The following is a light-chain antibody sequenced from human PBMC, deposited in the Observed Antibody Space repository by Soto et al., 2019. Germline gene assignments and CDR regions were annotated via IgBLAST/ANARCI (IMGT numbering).Light chain of an antibody. J-gene: IGLJ2*01. Sequence: QSVLTQPPSASGTPGQRVTISCSGSRSSVGSNTVNWYQHLPGTAPKLLIYSNNQRPSGVPDRISGTKSGTSASLAISGLQSEDEADYYCAAWDDSLNGVVFGGGTKLTVL. CDR2: SNN. CDR3: AAWDDSLNGVV. CDR1: RSSVGSNT. V-gene: IGLV1-44*01.